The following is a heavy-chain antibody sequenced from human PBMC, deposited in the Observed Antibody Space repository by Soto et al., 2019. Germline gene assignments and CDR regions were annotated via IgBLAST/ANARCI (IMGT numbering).Heavy chain of an antibody. V-gene: IGHV3-13*01. CDR2: IGTAGDT. Sequence: EVQLVESGGGLVQPGGSLRLSCAASGFTFSSYDMHWVRQATGKGLEWVSAIGTAGDTYYPGSVKGRFTISRDNSKNIVYLQMDGLRIDDTAVYWCAKDAVSGDGLWLAESWGQGTLVTVSS. J-gene: IGHJ5*02. D-gene: IGHD2-21*02. CDR1: GFTFSSYD. CDR3: AKDAVSGDGLWLAES.